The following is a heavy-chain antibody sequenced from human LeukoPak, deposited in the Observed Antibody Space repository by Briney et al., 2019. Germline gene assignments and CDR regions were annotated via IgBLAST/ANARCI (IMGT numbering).Heavy chain of an antibody. D-gene: IGHD2-8*01. CDR2: LSTSAST. J-gene: IGHJ5*02. CDR1: GGSISSYY. CDR3: ARGMDWFDP. Sequence: SGTLSLTCTVSGGSISSYYWNWIRQPAGKGLEWIGRLSTSASTNYNPSLKSRVTMSVARSKNQFSLKLSSVTAADTAVYYCARGMDWFDPWGEGTLVTLST. V-gene: IGHV4-4*07.